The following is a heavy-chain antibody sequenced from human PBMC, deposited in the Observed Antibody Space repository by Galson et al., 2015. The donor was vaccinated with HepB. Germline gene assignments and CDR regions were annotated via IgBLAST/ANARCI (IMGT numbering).Heavy chain of an antibody. CDR2: IYWDDDK. CDR1: GFSLSTSGVG. Sequence: PALVKPTQTLTLTCTFSGFSLSTSGVGVGWIRQPPGKALEWLALIYWDDDKRYSPSLKSRLTITKDTSKNQVVLTMTNMDPVDTATYYCAHRRWYRMVRVAVFDYWGQGTLVTVSS. J-gene: IGHJ4*02. CDR3: AHRRWYRMVRVAVFDY. V-gene: IGHV2-5*02. D-gene: IGHD3-10*01.